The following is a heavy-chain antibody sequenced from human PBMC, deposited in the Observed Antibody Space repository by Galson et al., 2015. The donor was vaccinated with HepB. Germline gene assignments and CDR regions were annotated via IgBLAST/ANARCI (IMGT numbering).Heavy chain of an antibody. Sequence: SLRLSCAASGFTFSTYTLTWVRQAPGKGLEWVSSISSSSNYIYYADSVKGRFTITRDNAKNSLHLQVNSLRAEDTAVYYCARVGPSGFFEDYYYGMDAWGQGTTVTVSS. V-gene: IGHV3-21*01. J-gene: IGHJ6*02. CDR2: ISSSSNYI. D-gene: IGHD3-3*01. CDR3: ARVGPSGFFEDYYYGMDA. CDR1: GFTFSTYT.